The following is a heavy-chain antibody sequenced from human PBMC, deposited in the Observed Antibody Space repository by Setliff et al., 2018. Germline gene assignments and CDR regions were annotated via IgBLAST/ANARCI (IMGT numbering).Heavy chain of an antibody. Sequence: KTSETLSLTCTVSGDSISTGINYWSWIRQPAGKGLEWIGHIDRSGNTNFNPSLKSRVTISGDRSKNQFSLELSSVTAADTAVYYCARSLGSGSYYGSRPFYSDYWGQGIQVTVSS. CDR3: ARSLGSGSYYGSRPFYSDY. V-gene: IGHV4-61*09. D-gene: IGHD3-10*01. CDR1: GDSISTGINY. CDR2: IDRSGNT. J-gene: IGHJ4*02.